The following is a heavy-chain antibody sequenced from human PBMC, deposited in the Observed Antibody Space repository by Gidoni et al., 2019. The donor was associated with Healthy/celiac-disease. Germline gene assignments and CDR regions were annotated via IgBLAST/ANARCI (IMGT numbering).Heavy chain of an antibody. D-gene: IGHD1-26*01. Sequence: EVQLVESGGGLVKPGGSLRLSCAASGFTFSSYSMNWVRQAPGKGLEWVSSISSSSSYIYYADSVKGRFTISRDNAKNSLYLQMNSLRAEDTAVYYCARDRGPGATWVMXYWGQGTLVTVSS. V-gene: IGHV3-21*01. CDR1: GFTFSSYS. CDR3: ARDRGPGATWVMXY. CDR2: ISSSSSYI. J-gene: IGHJ4*02.